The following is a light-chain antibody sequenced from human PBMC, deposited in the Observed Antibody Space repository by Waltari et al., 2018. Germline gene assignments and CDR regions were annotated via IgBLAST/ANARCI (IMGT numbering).Light chain of an antibody. J-gene: IGKJ4*01. Sequence: EVVMTQSPATLSVSPGERATLSCGASQSDGSYLVWYQQKPGQAPRLLIYGASSRATGIPARFSGSGSGTEFTLTISSLQSEDFAVYYCQQYNSWPLTFGGGTKVEIK. V-gene: IGKV3-15*01. CDR3: QQYNSWPLT. CDR1: QSDGSY. CDR2: GAS.